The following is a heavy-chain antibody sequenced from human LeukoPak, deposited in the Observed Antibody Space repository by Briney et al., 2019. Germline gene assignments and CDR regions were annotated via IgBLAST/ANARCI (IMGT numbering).Heavy chain of an antibody. CDR1: GGSISSSSYY. D-gene: IGHD3-22*01. CDR3: AGTYYYDSSGYYQGWFDP. CDR2: IYYSGST. Sequence: PSETLSLTCTVSGGSISSSSYYWGWIRQPPGKGLEWIGSIYYSGSTYYNPSLKSRVTISVDTSKNQFSLKLSSVTAADTAVYYCAGTYYYDSSGYYQGWFDPWGQGTLVTVSS. J-gene: IGHJ5*02. V-gene: IGHV4-39*01.